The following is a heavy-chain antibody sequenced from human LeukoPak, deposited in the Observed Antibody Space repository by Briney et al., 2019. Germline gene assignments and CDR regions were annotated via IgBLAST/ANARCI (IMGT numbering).Heavy chain of an antibody. CDR2: ISYDGSNK. Sequence: GGSLGLSCAASGFTFSSYAMHWVRQAPGKGLEWVAVISYDGSNKYYADSVKGRFTISRDNSKNTLYLQMNSLRAEDTAVYYCARDFDSSGYYVPCGYWGQGTLVTVSS. J-gene: IGHJ4*02. CDR3: ARDFDSSGYYVPCGY. D-gene: IGHD3-22*01. CDR1: GFTFSSYA. V-gene: IGHV3-30*04.